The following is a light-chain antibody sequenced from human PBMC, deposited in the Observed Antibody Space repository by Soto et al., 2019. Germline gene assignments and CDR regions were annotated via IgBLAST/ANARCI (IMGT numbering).Light chain of an antibody. Sequence: EVVLTQSPGTLSLSPGERATLSCRASQSVSNNYFAWYHQKPGQAPSLLIFGSSDRATGIPDRFSGSGYGTDFTLTISRLEPEDFAVYYCQQYGSSPPYTFGQGTKVEIK. J-gene: IGKJ2*01. CDR1: QSVSNNY. CDR3: QQYGSSPPYT. CDR2: GSS. V-gene: IGKV3-20*01.